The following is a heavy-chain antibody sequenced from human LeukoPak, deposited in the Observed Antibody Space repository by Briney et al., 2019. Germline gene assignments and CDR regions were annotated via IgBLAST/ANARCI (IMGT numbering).Heavy chain of an antibody. J-gene: IGHJ5*02. CDR3: AISTVHYYGSGTFP. V-gene: IGHV1-69*05. CDR1: GGTFSSYA. CDR2: IIPIFGTA. D-gene: IGHD3-10*01. Sequence: GASVKVSCKASGGTFSSYAISWVRQAPGQGLEWMGGIIPIFGTANYAQKFQGRVTITTDESTSTAYMELSSLRSEDTAVYYCAISTVHYYGSGTFPWGQGILVTVSS.